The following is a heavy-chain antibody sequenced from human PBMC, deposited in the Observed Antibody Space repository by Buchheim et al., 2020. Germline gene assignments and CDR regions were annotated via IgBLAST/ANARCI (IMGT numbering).Heavy chain of an antibody. CDR3: ATIGGTMVRGWFDP. V-gene: IGHV3-23*01. CDR1: GFTFSSYA. CDR2: ISGGGGSL. D-gene: IGHD3-10*01. J-gene: IGHJ5*02. Sequence: EVQLLESGGGLVQPGGPLRLSCAVSGFTFSSYAMTWVRQAPGKGLEWVSVISGGGGSLYYADSVKGRFTISRDNSKDTLYLQMNSLGADDTAVYYCATIGGTMVRGWFDPWGQGT.